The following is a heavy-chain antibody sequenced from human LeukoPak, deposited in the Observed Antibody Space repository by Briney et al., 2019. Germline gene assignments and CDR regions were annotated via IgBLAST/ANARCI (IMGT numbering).Heavy chain of an antibody. J-gene: IGHJ1*01. CDR1: GGSISSGSYY. CDR3: ARDSSSSGYFQH. V-gene: IGHV4-61*02. Sequence: SETLSLTCTVSGGSISSGSYYWSWIRQPAGKGLEWIGRIYTSGSTNYNPSLKSRVTISVDTSKNQFFLKLSSVTAADTAVYYCARDSSSSGYFQHWGQGTLVTVSS. CDR2: IYTSGST. D-gene: IGHD6-6*01.